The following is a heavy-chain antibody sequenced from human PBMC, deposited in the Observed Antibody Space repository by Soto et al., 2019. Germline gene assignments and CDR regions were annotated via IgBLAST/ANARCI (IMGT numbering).Heavy chain of an antibody. Sequence: QVQLQQWGAGLLKPSETLSLTCAVYGGSFSVYYWSWIRQPPFKGLEWIGEINHSGSTNYKPSLKSRVTKSVDTSKNQFSLRLSSVTAADTAVYYCARVGNNYVSDYWGQGTLVTVSS. CDR2: INHSGST. V-gene: IGHV4-34*01. CDR3: ARVGNNYVSDY. CDR1: GGSFSVYY. D-gene: IGHD4-4*01. J-gene: IGHJ4*02.